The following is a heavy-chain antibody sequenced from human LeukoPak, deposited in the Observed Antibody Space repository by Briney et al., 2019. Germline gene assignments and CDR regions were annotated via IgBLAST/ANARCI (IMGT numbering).Heavy chain of an antibody. CDR1: GGSISSYY. CDR3: ALNVDTAMVYDY. V-gene: IGHV4-59*01. J-gene: IGHJ4*02. CDR2: IYYSGST. Sequence: SETLSLTCTVSGGSISSYYWSWIRRPPGKGLEWIGYIYYSGSTNYNPSLKSRVTISVDTSKNQFSLKLSSVTAADTAVYYCALNVDTAMVYDYWGQGTLVTVSS. D-gene: IGHD5-18*01.